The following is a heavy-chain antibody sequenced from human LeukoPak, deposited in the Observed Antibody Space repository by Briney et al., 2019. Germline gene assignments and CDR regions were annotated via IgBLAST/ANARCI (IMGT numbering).Heavy chain of an antibody. CDR3: ARAGGAVAGTWFDP. CDR1: GGSISSGDYY. D-gene: IGHD6-19*01. CDR2: IYYSGST. J-gene: IGHJ5*02. Sequence: KPSETLSLTCTVSGGSISSGDYYWSWIRQPPGKGLEWIGYIYYSGSTYYNPSLKSRVTISVDTSKNQFSLKLSPVTAADTAVYYCARAGGAVAGTWFDPWGQGTLVTVSS. V-gene: IGHV4-30-4*01.